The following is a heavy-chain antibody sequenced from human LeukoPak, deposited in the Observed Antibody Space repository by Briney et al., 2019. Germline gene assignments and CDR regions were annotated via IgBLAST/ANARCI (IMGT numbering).Heavy chain of an antibody. CDR2: ISGSGDNT. V-gene: IGHV3-23*01. CDR3: AKGRGSGSNPDYLDY. CDR1: GFTFSSYA. Sequence: GGSLRLSCVASGFTFSSYAMNWVRQAPGKGLEWVSLISGSGDNTHYAGSVKGRLTISRDNSKNTLYLQVNSLRAEDTAVYYCAKGRGSGSNPDYLDYWGQGTLVTVSS. D-gene: IGHD3-10*01. J-gene: IGHJ4*02.